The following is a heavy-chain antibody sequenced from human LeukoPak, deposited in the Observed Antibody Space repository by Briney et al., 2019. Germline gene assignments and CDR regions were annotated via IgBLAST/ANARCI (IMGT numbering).Heavy chain of an antibody. CDR1: GYTFTSYY. Sequence: ASVKVSCKASGYTFTSYYMHWVRQAPGQGLEWMGIINPSGGSTSYAQKFQGRVTMTRDTSTSTVYMELSSLRSEDTAVYYCARAFFPTHPVGAIDAFDIWGQGTMVTVSS. CDR2: INPSGGST. V-gene: IGHV1-46*01. J-gene: IGHJ3*02. CDR3: ARAFFPTHPVGAIDAFDI. D-gene: IGHD1-26*01.